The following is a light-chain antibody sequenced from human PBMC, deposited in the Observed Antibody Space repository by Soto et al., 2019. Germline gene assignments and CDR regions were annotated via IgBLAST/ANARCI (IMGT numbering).Light chain of an antibody. CDR1: QSVSSN. Sequence: EIVMTQSPATLSVSPGERATLSCRASQSVSSNLAWYQQKPGQAPRLLIYGASTRATGIPARFSGSGSGTAFTLTISSMQSEDFAVYFCQQYNYWPPWTFGQGTKVEI. J-gene: IGKJ1*01. CDR3: QQYNYWPPWT. CDR2: GAS. V-gene: IGKV3-15*01.